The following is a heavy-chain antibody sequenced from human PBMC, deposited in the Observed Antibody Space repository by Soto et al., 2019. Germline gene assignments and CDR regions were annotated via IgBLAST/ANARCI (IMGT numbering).Heavy chain of an antibody. Sequence: SQTLSLTCAISGDSVSSNSAAWNWIRQSPSRGLEWLGRTYYRSKWYNDYAVSVKSRITINPDTSKNQFSLQLKSVTPEDTAVYYCASDSYDFWSGYYDYWGQGTLVTVSS. CDR1: GDSVSSNSAA. CDR2: TYYRSKWYN. J-gene: IGHJ4*02. V-gene: IGHV6-1*01. D-gene: IGHD3-3*01. CDR3: ASDSYDFWSGYYDY.